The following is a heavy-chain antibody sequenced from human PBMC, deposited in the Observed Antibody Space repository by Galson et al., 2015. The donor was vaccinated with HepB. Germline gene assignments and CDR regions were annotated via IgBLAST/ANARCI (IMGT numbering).Heavy chain of an antibody. J-gene: IGHJ4*02. CDR2: IESKTDGGTT. CDR3: TTEGGGSSFFDY. D-gene: IGHD4-23*01. CDR1: GFTFSNAW. Sequence: SLRLSCAASGFTFSNAWMSWVRQAPGKGLEWVGRIESKTDGGTTDYAAPVKGRFTISRDDSKITLYLQMNSLKTEDTAVYYCTTEGGGSSFFDYWGQGTLVTVSS. V-gene: IGHV3-15*04.